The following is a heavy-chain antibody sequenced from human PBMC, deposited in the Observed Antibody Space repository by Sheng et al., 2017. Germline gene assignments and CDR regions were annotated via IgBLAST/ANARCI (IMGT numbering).Heavy chain of an antibody. CDR1: GFAFSSFS. CDR2: INEDGSEK. D-gene: IGHD5-12*01. J-gene: IGHJ4*02. Sequence: EVQLVESGGGLVQPGGSLRLSCAASGFAFSSFSMTWVRQIPGKGLEWVANINEDGSEKYYLNSLKGRFTVSRDNAKNSLYLQMNSPRAEDTAVYYCARIRGYGSMAEYWGQGRLVIVSS. V-gene: IGHV3-7*05. CDR3: ARIRGYGSMAEY.